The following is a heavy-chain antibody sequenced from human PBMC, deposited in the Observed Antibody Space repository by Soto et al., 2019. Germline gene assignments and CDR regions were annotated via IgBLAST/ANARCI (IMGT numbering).Heavy chain of an antibody. J-gene: IGHJ2*01. Sequence: EVRLVESGGGLVKPGGSLRLSCAASGFTFTTYNMNWVRQAPGKGLEWVSSISGRNYYIYYADSVKGRFTISRDNAKNSLYLQMTSLRVEDTAVYYCAGTVVTPLGCDLWGRGTLVTVSS. D-gene: IGHD4-17*01. CDR2: ISGRNYYI. CDR1: GFTFTTYN. V-gene: IGHV3-21*01. CDR3: AGTVVTPLGCDL.